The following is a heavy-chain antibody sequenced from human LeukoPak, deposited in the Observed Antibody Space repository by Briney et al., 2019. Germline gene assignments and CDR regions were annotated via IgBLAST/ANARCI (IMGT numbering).Heavy chain of an antibody. J-gene: IGHJ3*02. CDR3: ARDGYSSGWYAAFDI. D-gene: IGHD6-19*01. CDR2: IWYDGSNK. V-gene: IGHV3-33*08. CDR1: GFTFTSYA. Sequence: GGSLRLSCAASGFTFTSYAMSWVRQAPGKGLEWVAVIWYDGSNKYYADSVKGRFTISRDNSKNTLYLQMNSLRAEDTAVYYCARDGYSSGWYAAFDIWGQGTMVTVSS.